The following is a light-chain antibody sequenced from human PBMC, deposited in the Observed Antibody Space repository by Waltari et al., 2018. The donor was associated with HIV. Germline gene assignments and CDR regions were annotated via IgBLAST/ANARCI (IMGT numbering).Light chain of an antibody. J-gene: IGLJ1*01. Sequence: QTALTQPASVSGSPGQSITIPCSGPSIDSSGFSQVSWFQHHPGKAPKLIIFDVSIRPSGLSNRFSGSKSGITASLTISGLQTEDEADYYCSSYTSYSRLVFGTGTKVTV. CDR2: DVS. V-gene: IGLV2-14*01. CDR1: SIDSSGFSQ. CDR3: SSYTSYSRLV.